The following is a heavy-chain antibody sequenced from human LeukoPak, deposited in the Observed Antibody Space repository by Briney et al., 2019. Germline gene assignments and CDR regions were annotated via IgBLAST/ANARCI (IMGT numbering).Heavy chain of an antibody. V-gene: IGHV4-4*02. CDR2: VCPRGGI. Sequence: SETLSLTCAVSGDSISSNNCYNWVRQSPGKGLEWIGEVCPRGGINYNPSLKTRVTISVDTSKNQFSLKLSSVTAADTAVYYCASTVDYRPLFRYWGQGTLVTVSS. CDR3: ASTVDYRPLFRY. D-gene: IGHD3/OR15-3a*01. CDR1: GDSISSNNC. J-gene: IGHJ4*02.